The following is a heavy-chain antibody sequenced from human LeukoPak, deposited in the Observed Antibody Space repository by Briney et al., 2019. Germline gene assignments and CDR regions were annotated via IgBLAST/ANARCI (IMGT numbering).Heavy chain of an antibody. CDR2: ISGSGGST. V-gene: IGHV3-23*01. CDR1: EFTFSSYG. Sequence: GGCLRLSCAASEFTFSSYGMSWVRQAPGKGLEWVSSISGSGGSTQYADSVQGRFAISRDNSKNTLYLQMNSLRAEDTAVYYCARADYGDYVAPPEYWGQGTLVTVSS. D-gene: IGHD4-17*01. J-gene: IGHJ4*02. CDR3: ARADYGDYVAPPEY.